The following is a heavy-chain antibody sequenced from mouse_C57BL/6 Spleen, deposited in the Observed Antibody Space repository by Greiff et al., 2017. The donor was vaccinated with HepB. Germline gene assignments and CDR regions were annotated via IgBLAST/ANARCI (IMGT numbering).Heavy chain of an antibody. CDR2: IHPNSGST. CDR1: GYTFTSYW. J-gene: IGHJ1*03. CDR3: ARNDYGTWYFDV. V-gene: IGHV1-64*01. D-gene: IGHD2-4*01. Sequence: QVQLQQPGAELVKPGASVKLSCKASGYTFTSYWMHWVKQRPGQGLEWIGMIHPNSGSTNYNEKFKSKATLTVDKSSSTAYMQLSSLTSEDSAVYYCARNDYGTWYFDVWGTGTTVTVSS.